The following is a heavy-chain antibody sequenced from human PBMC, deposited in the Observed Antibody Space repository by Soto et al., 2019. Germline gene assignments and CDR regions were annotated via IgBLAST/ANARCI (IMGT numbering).Heavy chain of an antibody. CDR3: AHRRPGDLIDY. J-gene: IGHJ4*02. CDR1: GFSLTTRGVG. Sequence: QITLKESGPALVKPTQTLTLTCTFSGFSLTTRGVGVGWIRQPPRKALEWLALIYWDDDRRYSPSLKSRLTITKDTSKHQVVLTMTNMGPVDTATYYCAHRRPGDLIDYLGQGPLVTVSS. CDR2: IYWDDDR. V-gene: IGHV2-5*02. D-gene: IGHD2-21*01.